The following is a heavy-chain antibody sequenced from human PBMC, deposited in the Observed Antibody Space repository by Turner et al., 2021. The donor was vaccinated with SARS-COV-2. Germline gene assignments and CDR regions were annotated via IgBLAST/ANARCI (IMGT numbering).Heavy chain of an antibody. V-gene: IGHV3-21*01. Sequence: EVQLVESGGGLVGPGGSLRLSCAASGFTFSSSSMNWVRQAPGKGLEWVSSIRSSSSYISYADSVKGRFTISRDNAKNSLYLKMNSLRAEDTAVYYCARDHRPVVVPAAKRAGSYYYGMDVWGQGTTVTVSS. J-gene: IGHJ6*02. CDR2: IRSSSSYI. CDR3: ARDHRPVVVPAAKRAGSYYYGMDV. CDR1: GFTFSSSS. D-gene: IGHD2-2*01.